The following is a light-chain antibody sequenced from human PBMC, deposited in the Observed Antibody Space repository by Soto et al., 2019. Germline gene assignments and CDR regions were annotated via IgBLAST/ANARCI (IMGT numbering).Light chain of an antibody. J-gene: IGKJ1*01. CDR2: GAS. Sequence: IVMPQSPATLSVSPGERATLSCRASESIDSNLAWYQQKPGQAPRLLIYGASTRASDIPARFSGTGSGAEFTLTISSLQSEDFAVYYCQQYHYWWAFGQGTKVDIK. CDR1: ESIDSN. V-gene: IGKV3-15*01. CDR3: QQYHYWWA.